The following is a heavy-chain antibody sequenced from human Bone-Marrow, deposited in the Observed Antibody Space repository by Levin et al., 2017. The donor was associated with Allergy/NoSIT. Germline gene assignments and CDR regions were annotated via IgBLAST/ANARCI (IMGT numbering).Heavy chain of an antibody. CDR1: GFTVSSNY. CDR3: ATDRAYCSNTTCYLPDAFDI. V-gene: IGHV3-66*01. D-gene: IGHD2-2*01. J-gene: IGHJ3*02. Sequence: GGSLRLSCVASGFTVSSNYMNWVRQAPGKGLEWFSVLYSGGSPSYADSVKGRFTISRDNSKNTLYLQMSSLRAEDTAVYYCATDRAYCSNTTCYLPDAFDIWGQGTMVTVSS. CDR2: LYSGGSP.